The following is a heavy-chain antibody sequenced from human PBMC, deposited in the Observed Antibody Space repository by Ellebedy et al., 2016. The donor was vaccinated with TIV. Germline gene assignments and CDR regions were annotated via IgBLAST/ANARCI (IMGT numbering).Heavy chain of an antibody. V-gene: IGHV1-69*13. CDR2: IIPIFDTP. D-gene: IGHD2-15*01. CDR3: ARGGGHGVGESAY. CDR1: GGTFSTSA. Sequence: ASVKVSCKASGGTFSTSAITWVRQAPGQGLEWMGLIIPIFDTPTYAQRLQGRVTITADEATSTAYMELRSLTSDDTAVYYCARGGGHGVGESAYWGQGTLVTVSS. J-gene: IGHJ4*02.